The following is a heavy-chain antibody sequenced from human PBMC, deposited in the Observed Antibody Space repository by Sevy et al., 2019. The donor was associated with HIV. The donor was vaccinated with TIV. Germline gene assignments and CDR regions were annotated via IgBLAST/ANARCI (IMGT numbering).Heavy chain of an antibody. D-gene: IGHD4-17*01. CDR1: GFTFSSYT. CDR2: ISSTGNYI. J-gene: IGHJ4*02. Sequence: GGSLRLSCADSGFTFSSYTMNWVRQAPGKGLEWVSSISSTGNYIYYADSLKGRFSISRDNAKNSLYLQMNSLRAEDTAVYYCARRSHDYGDYDRDLGFDYWGQGTLVTVSS. V-gene: IGHV3-21*01. CDR3: ARRSHDYGDYDRDLGFDY.